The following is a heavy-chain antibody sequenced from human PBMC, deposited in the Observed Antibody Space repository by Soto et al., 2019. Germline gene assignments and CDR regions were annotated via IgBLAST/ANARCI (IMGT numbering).Heavy chain of an antibody. V-gene: IGHV1-3*01. J-gene: IGHJ5*02. Sequence: ASVKVSCKASGYTFTSYAMHLVRQAPGQRLEWMGWINAGNGNTKYSQKFQGRLTTTRDTSASTAYMELSSLRSEDTAVYYCARGGIAVAGTANWFDPWGQGTLVTVSS. CDR1: GYTFTSYA. CDR3: ARGGIAVAGTANWFDP. D-gene: IGHD6-19*01. CDR2: INAGNGNT.